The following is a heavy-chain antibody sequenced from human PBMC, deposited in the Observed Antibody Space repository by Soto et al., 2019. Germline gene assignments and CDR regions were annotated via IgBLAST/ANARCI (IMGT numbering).Heavy chain of an antibody. J-gene: IGHJ4*02. CDR2: ISNSGST. Sequence: TSETLSLTCTVSGGSVTSDEDYWSWIRQSPGKGLEWIGYISNSGSTGYNPSLKTRLSTSVDRSKNQFTLRLTSVTAADTAVYFCATESGSTYGYFDYWGQGTQVTVSS. CDR1: GGSVTSDEDY. CDR3: ATESGSTYGYFDY. V-gene: IGHV4-30-4*01. D-gene: IGHD5-18*01.